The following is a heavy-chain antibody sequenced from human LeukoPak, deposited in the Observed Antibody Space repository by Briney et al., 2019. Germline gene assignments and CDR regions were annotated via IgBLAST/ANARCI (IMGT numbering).Heavy chain of an antibody. D-gene: IGHD4-11*01. V-gene: IGHV1-18*01. CDR3: AGDSGITVTTWNWFDP. CDR1: GYTFTSYG. Sequence: ASVKVSCKASGYTFTSYGISWVRQAPGQGLEWMGWISAYNGNTNYAQKLQGRVTMTTDTSTSTVYMELRSLRSDDTAVYYCAGDSGITVTTWNWFDPWGQGTLVTVSS. CDR2: ISAYNGNT. J-gene: IGHJ5*02.